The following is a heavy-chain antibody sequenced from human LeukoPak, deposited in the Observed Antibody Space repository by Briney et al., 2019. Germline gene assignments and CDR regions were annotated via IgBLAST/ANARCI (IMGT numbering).Heavy chain of an antibody. Sequence: GGSLRLSCAASGFTFSSYSMNWVRQAPGKGLEWVSSISSSSSYIYYADSVKGRFTISRDNAKNSLYLQMNSLRAEDTAVYYCARGRGYSGYDDFDYGGQEPLVTVSS. J-gene: IGHJ4*02. CDR3: ARGRGYSGYDDFDY. D-gene: IGHD5-12*01. CDR2: ISSSSSYI. CDR1: GFTFSSYS. V-gene: IGHV3-21*01.